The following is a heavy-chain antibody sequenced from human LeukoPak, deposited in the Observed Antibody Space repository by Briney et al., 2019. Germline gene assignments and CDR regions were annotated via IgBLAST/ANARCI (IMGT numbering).Heavy chain of an antibody. CDR3: ARRGVTIDY. D-gene: IGHD2-21*02. Sequence: SETLSLTCAVSGYSVSSGYYWGWIRQPPGKGLEWIGSIYHSGSTYYNPSLKSRVTISVDTSKNQFSLKLSSVTAADTAVYCCARRGVTIDYWGQGTLVTVSS. CDR1: GYSVSSGYY. CDR2: IYHSGST. V-gene: IGHV4-38-2*01. J-gene: IGHJ4*02.